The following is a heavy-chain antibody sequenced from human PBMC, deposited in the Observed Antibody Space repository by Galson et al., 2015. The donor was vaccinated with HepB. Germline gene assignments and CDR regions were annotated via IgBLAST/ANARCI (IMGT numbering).Heavy chain of an antibody. CDR3: AGERSPNYDSSGRTHDY. V-gene: IGHV6-1*01. CDR1: GDSVSSNSAA. CDR2: TYYRSKWYN. Sequence: CAISGDSVSSNSAAWNWIRQSPSRGLEWLGRTYYRSKWYNDYAVSVKGRITINPDTSKNQFSLQLNSVTPEDTAVYYCAGERSPNYDSSGRTHDYWGQGTLVTVSS. D-gene: IGHD3-22*01. J-gene: IGHJ4*02.